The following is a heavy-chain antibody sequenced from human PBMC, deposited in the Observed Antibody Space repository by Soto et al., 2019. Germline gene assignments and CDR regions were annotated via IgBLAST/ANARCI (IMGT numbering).Heavy chain of an antibody. D-gene: IGHD4-17*01. V-gene: IGHV4-30-4*01. CDR2: IYYSGST. CDR1: GGSISSGDYY. Sequence: SETLSLTCTVSGGSISSGDYYWSWIRQPPGKGLEWIGYIYYSGSTYYNPSLKSRVTISVDTSKNQFSLKLSSVTAADTAVYYCARGTTVTTYPPPYYFDYWGQGTLVTVSS. J-gene: IGHJ4*02. CDR3: ARGTTVTTYPPPYYFDY.